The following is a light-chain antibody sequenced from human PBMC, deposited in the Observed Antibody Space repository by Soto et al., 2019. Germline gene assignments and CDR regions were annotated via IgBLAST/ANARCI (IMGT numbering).Light chain of an antibody. V-gene: IGKV3-20*01. CDR2: GAS. CDR1: QSVISNY. CDR3: QQYGDSPLT. J-gene: IGKJ4*01. Sequence: EIVLTQSPGTLSLSPGERATLSCRASQSVISNYLAWYQQKPGLAPRLLIYGASDRATGIPDRFSASGSGTDFTLTISRLEPQDFAIYYCQQYGDSPLTFGGGTKVDIK.